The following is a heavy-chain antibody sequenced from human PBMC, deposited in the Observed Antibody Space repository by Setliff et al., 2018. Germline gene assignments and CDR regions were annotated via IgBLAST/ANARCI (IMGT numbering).Heavy chain of an antibody. CDR1: GYTSSSYA. Sequence: GGSLRLSCAASGYTSSSYAMTWVRQAPGKGLEWVSIISASGDTTYYADSVKGRFTISRDNSKNTLYLQMDSLRGEDTAVYYCVRDRWKVMVNKGDDAFDLWGQGTMVTVSS. CDR2: ISASGDTT. D-gene: IGHD5-18*01. J-gene: IGHJ3*01. CDR3: VRDRWKVMVNKGDDAFDL. V-gene: IGHV3-23*01.